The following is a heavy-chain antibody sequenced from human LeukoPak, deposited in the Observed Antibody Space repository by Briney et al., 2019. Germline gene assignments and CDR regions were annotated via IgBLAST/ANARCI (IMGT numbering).Heavy chain of an antibody. CDR3: ARDSQYYYDSSGYKF. V-gene: IGHV3-21*01. D-gene: IGHD3-22*01. CDR2: ISSSSSYI. Sequence: GGSLRLSCVVSGFTFSSYWMNWVRQAPGKGLEWVSSISSSSSYIYYADSVKGRFTISRDNAKNSLYLQMNSLRAEDTAVYYCARDSQYYYDSSGYKFWGQGTMVTVSS. CDR1: GFTFSSYW. J-gene: IGHJ3*01.